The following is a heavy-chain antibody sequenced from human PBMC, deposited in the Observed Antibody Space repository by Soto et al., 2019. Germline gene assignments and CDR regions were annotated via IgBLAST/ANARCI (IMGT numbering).Heavy chain of an antibody. Sequence: GWSLRLSCAASGFTFGSYGMQWVRQAPGKGLEWVAVIWYDGSNKYYADSVKGRFTISRDNSKNSLYLQMNSLRAEDTALYYCAKDITVFWSGYYWTYGIDVWGPGTTGTVSS. D-gene: IGHD3-3*01. V-gene: IGHV3-33*06. CDR1: GFTFGSYG. J-gene: IGHJ6*02. CDR2: IWYDGSNK. CDR3: AKDITVFWSGYYWTYGIDV.